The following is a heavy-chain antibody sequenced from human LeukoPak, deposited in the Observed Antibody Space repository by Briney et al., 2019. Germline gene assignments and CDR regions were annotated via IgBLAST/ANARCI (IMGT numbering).Heavy chain of an antibody. V-gene: IGHV1-18*01. CDR3: ASGMSIAAPDAFDI. Sequence: GASVKVSCKASGYTFTSYGISWVRQAPGQGLEWMGWISAYNGNTNYAQKLQGRVTMTTDTSTSTAYMELRSLRSDDTAVYYCASGMSIAAPDAFDIWGQGTMVTVSS. J-gene: IGHJ3*02. CDR2: ISAYNGNT. CDR1: GYTFTSYG. D-gene: IGHD6-6*01.